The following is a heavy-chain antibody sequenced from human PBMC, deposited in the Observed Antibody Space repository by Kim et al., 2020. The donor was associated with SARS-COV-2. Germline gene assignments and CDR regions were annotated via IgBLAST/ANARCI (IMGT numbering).Heavy chain of an antibody. D-gene: IGHD3-10*02. Sequence: SVKVSCKASGGTFSSYAISWVRQAPGQGLEWMGGIIPIFGTANYAQKFQGRVTITADESTSTAYMELSSLRSEDTAVYYCARDIFGELLHYYYYGMDVWGQGTTVTVSS. CDR2: IIPIFGTA. CDR3: ARDIFGELLHYYYYGMDV. V-gene: IGHV1-69*13. CDR1: GGTFSSYA. J-gene: IGHJ6*02.